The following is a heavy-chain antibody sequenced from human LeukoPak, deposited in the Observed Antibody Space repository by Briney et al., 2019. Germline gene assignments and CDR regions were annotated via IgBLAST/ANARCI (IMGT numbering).Heavy chain of an antibody. Sequence: GASVKVSCKASGYTFTSYGISWVRQAPGQGLEWMGWISAYNGNTNCAQKLQGRVTMTTDTSTSTAYMELRSLRSDDTAVYYCAREIPYCSGGSCYGRGFDPWGQGTLVTVSS. CDR3: AREIPYCSGGSCYGRGFDP. CDR2: ISAYNGNT. CDR1: GYTFTSYG. V-gene: IGHV1-18*01. D-gene: IGHD2-15*01. J-gene: IGHJ5*02.